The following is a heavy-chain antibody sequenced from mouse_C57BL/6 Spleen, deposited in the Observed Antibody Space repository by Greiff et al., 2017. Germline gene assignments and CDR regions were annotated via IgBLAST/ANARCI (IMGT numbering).Heavy chain of an antibody. CDR2: IYPSDSET. CDR1: GYIFTSYW. V-gene: IGHV1-61*01. D-gene: IGHD1-1*01. Sequence: VQLQQPGAELVRPGSSVKLSCKASGYIFTSYWMDWVKQRPGQGLEWIGNIYPSDSETHYNPKFEDKATLTVDKSSSTAYMQLSSLTSEVSAVYFGARGGVYYGSSYYFDYWGQGTSLTVSS. CDR3: ARGGVYYGSSYYFDY. J-gene: IGHJ2*02.